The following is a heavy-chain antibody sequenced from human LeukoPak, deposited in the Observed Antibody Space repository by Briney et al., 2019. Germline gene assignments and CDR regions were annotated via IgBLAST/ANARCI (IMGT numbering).Heavy chain of an antibody. CDR1: GFTFSTYW. V-gene: IGHV3-7*03. CDR3: AKGGRYFDWLDY. J-gene: IGHJ4*02. CDR2: IRKDGSDI. Sequence: PGGSLRLSCAASGFTFSTYWMSWVRQAPGKGLEWVANIRKDGSDIHYVDSVKGRFTISRDNSKNTLYPQMNSLRAEDTAVYYCAKGGRYFDWLDYWGQGTLVTVSS. D-gene: IGHD3-9*01.